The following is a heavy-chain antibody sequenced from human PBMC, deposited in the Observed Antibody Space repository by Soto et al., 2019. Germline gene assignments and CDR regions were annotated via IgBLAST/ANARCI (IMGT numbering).Heavy chain of an antibody. J-gene: IGHJ4*02. CDR1: GFTFSSYA. CDR3: AREGVVGASYYFDY. CDR2: ISYDGSNK. D-gene: IGHD1-26*01. Sequence: QVQLVESGGGVVQPGRSLRLSCAASGFTFSSYAMHWVRQAPGKGLEWVAVISYDGSNKYYADSVKGRFTISRDNSKNTLYLQMNSLRAEDTAVYYCAREGVVGASYYFDYWGQRTLVTVSS. V-gene: IGHV3-30-3*01.